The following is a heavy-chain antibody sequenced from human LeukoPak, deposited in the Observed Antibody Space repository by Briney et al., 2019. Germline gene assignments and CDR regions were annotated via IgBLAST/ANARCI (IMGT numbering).Heavy chain of an antibody. J-gene: IGHJ4*02. CDR1: DYSISSGFY. V-gene: IGHV4-61*01. D-gene: IGHD1-26*01. Sequence: SETLSLTCTVSDYSISSGFYWGWVRQPPGKGLEWIGYIYYSGSTNYNPSLKSRVSISVDTSKHQLSLKLTPVTAADTAVYYCARAGYRGSYYDYWGQGTLVTVSS. CDR3: ARAGYRGSYYDY. CDR2: IYYSGST.